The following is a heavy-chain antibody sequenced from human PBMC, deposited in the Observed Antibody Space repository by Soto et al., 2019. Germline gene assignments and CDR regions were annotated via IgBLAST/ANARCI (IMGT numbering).Heavy chain of an antibody. J-gene: IGHJ6*02. D-gene: IGHD3-3*01. Sequence: PGGSLRLSCAAPGFTVSSNYMSWVRQAPGKGLEWVSVIYSGGSTYYADSVKGRFTISRDNSKNTLYLQMNSLRAEDTAVYYCARAGYDFWSGSPYYGMDVWGQGTTVTVSS. CDR3: ARAGYDFWSGSPYYGMDV. CDR1: GFTVSSNY. CDR2: IYSGGST. V-gene: IGHV3-53*01.